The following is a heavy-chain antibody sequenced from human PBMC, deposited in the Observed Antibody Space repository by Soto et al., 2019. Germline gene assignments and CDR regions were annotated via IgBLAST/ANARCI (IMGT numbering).Heavy chain of an antibody. J-gene: IGHJ6*02. D-gene: IGHD2-2*01. CDR3: ARHLELVPAATEYYYYGMDV. CDR1: GLTFSSYS. V-gene: IGHV3-21*01. Sequence: GGSLRLSCAASGLTFSSYSMNWVRQAPGKGLEWVSSISSSSSYIYYADSVKGRFTISRDNAKNSLYLQMNSLRAEDTAVYYCARHLELVPAATEYYYYGMDVWGQGTTVTVSS. CDR2: ISSSSSYI.